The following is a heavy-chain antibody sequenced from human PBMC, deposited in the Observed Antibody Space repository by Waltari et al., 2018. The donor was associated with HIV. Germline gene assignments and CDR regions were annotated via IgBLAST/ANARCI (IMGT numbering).Heavy chain of an antibody. J-gene: IGHJ4*01. D-gene: IGHD3-22*01. CDR2: IFTSGSA. CDR3: ARYYYDHSGLAD. CDR1: GDLTSTYY. Sequence: QLQLLESGPGLVKPSETLSLTCTVSGDLTSTYYWTWIRQPAGKGLEWIGRIFTSGSANYNPSLKGRVTLSLDKSKNQFSLKWSSVTAADSAVYYCARYYYDHSGLADWGQGTLVTVSS. V-gene: IGHV4-4*07.